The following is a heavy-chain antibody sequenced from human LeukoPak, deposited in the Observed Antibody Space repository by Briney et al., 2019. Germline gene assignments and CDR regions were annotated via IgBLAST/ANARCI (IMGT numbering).Heavy chain of an antibody. CDR3: ARDRTSAHFFDF. D-gene: IGHD1-1*01. V-gene: IGHV3-48*04. J-gene: IGHJ4*02. Sequence: GGSLRLSCAASGFTFSSYSMNWVRQAPGKGLEWVSYISSSNSIIYYVDSVKGRFTISRDNSKNTVFLQINSLSAGDTAVYFCARDRTSAHFFDFCGQGTLVTVSS. CDR1: GFTFSSYS. CDR2: ISSSNSII.